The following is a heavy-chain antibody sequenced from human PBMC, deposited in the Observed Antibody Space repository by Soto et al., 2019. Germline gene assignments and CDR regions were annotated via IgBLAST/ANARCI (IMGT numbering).Heavy chain of an antibody. D-gene: IGHD2-21*01. CDR3: ARDVFCGGAPACPDMDV. CDR1: GYTFSGYS. J-gene: IGHJ6*02. V-gene: IGHV1-18*04. CDR2: ISGYNGNT. Sequence: QVVLEQSGGEVKKPGASVKVSCKASGYTFSGYSITWVRQAPGQGLEWMGRISGYNGNTNYARTLRRRLTLTTDTATSTAYMELSSLTSDDTAVSYCARDVFCGGAPACPDMDVWGQGTTVTFAS.